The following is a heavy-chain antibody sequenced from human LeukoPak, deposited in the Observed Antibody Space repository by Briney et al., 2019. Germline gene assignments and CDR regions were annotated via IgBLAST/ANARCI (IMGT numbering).Heavy chain of an antibody. D-gene: IGHD1-14*01. CDR1: GLTFSTSG. Sequence: GGSLRLSCTASGLTFSTSGFNWVRQAPGKGLEWVASIGPTGADRYHADSIKGRFTISRDNANNFLYLQMNSLRAEDTAVYYCATETNGRHYDYWGQGTLLTVSS. CDR2: IGPTGADR. CDR3: ATETNGRHYDY. V-gene: IGHV3-21*06. J-gene: IGHJ4*02.